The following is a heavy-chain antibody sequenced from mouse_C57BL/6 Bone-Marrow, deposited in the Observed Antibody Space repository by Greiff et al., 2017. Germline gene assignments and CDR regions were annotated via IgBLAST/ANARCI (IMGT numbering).Heavy chain of an antibody. CDR2: INPGSGGT. Sequence: VKLMESGAELVRPGTSVKVSCKASGYAFTNYLIEWVKQRPGQGLEWIGVINPGSGGTNYNEKFKGKATLTADKSSSTAYMQLSSLTSEDSAVYFCARRTTVLDYWGQGTTLTVSS. J-gene: IGHJ2*01. V-gene: IGHV1-54*01. CDR1: GYAFTNYL. CDR3: ARRTTVLDY. D-gene: IGHD1-1*01.